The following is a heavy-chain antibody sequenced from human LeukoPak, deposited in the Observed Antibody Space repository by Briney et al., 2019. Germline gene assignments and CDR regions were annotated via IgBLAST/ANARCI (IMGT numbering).Heavy chain of an antibody. J-gene: IGHJ4*02. CDR3: ARVKVGTTNRFDY. CDR2: ISSSSDYT. CDR1: GFTFSDYY. V-gene: IGHV3-11*05. Sequence: GGSLRLSCAASGFTFSDYYMTWLHQAPGKGLECVSYISSSSDYTNYPDSVKGRFTISRDNAKNSLYLQMNSLRAEDTALYYCARVKVGTTNRFDYWGQGTLVTVSS. D-gene: IGHD1-26*01.